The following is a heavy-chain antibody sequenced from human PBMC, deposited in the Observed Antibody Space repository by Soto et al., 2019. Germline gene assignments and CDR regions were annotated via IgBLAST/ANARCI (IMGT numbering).Heavy chain of an antibody. V-gene: IGHV3-30*18. J-gene: IGHJ6*02. Sequence: PGGSLRLSCAASGFTLSSYGMHWVRQAPGKGLEWVAVISYDGSNKYYADSVKGRFTISRDNSKNTLYLQMNSLRAEDTAVYYCAKALRAARRTGYYGMDVWGQGTTVTVSS. CDR1: GFTLSSYG. CDR2: ISYDGSNK. CDR3: AKALRAARRTGYYGMDV. D-gene: IGHD6-6*01.